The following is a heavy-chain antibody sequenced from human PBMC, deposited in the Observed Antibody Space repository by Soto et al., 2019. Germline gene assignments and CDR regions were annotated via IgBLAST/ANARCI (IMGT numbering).Heavy chain of an antibody. CDR1: GYTFTGYY. CDR3: ARDNGYCSSTSCYGAFDI. CDR2: INPNSGGT. Sequence: ASVKVSCKASGYTFTGYYMHWVRQAPGQGLEWMGWINPNSGGTNYAQKFQGWVTMTRDTSISTAYMELSRLRSDDTAVYYCARDNGYCSSTSCYGAFDIWGQGTMVTVSS. D-gene: IGHD2-2*03. J-gene: IGHJ3*02. V-gene: IGHV1-2*04.